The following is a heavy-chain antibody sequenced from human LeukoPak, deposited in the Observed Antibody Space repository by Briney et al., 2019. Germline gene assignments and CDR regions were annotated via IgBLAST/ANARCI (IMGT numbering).Heavy chain of an antibody. D-gene: IGHD1-26*01. CDR2: IDYSGST. CDR3: ARIKVGATFDY. V-gene: IGHV4-59*01. CDR1: GGSINTYY. Sequence: SETLSLTCTVSGGSINTYYWHWIRQPPGKGLEWIGFIDYSGSTNYSPSLKSRVTISIETSKNQFSLRLTSVTAADTAVYYCARIKVGATFDYWGQGTLVTVSS. J-gene: IGHJ4*02.